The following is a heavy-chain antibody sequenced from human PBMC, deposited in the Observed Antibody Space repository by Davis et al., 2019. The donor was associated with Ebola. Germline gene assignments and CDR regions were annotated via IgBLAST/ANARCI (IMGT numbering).Heavy chain of an antibody. D-gene: IGHD6-13*01. J-gene: IGHJ1*01. Sequence: GGSLRLSCAASGFTFSTYAMNWVRQAPGKGLEWVSSISGRSSYIYYADSVKGRFTISRDNAKNSLYLQMNSLRAEDTAVYYCASMFLSSSWYFQHWGQGTLVTVSS. V-gene: IGHV3-21*01. CDR2: ISGRSSYI. CDR3: ASMFLSSSWYFQH. CDR1: GFTFSTYA.